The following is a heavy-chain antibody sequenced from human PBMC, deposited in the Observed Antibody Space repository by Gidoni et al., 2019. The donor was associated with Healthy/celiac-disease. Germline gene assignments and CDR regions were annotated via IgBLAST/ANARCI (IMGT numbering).Heavy chain of an antibody. Sequence: EVQLLESGGGLVQPGGSLSISCAASGFSFSSYAMSWVRQAPGKGLEVVSAISGGGGSTYNADSVKGRFTISRDNSKNTLYLQMNSRRAEDTAVYYCAKQTPRSVVVDLLGAFDIWGQGTMVTVSS. CDR2: ISGGGGST. CDR3: AKQTPRSVVVDLLGAFDI. J-gene: IGHJ3*02. CDR1: GFSFSSYA. V-gene: IGHV3-23*01. D-gene: IGHD2-21*01.